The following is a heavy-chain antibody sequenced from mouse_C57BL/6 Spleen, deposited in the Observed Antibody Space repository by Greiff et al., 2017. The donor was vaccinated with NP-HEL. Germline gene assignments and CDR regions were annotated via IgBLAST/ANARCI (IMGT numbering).Heavy chain of an antibody. CDR1: GFTFSSYG. CDR2: ISSGGSYT. CDR3: ARQGSNYGGYAMDD. V-gene: IGHV5-6*01. D-gene: IGHD2-5*01. J-gene: IGHJ4*01. Sequence: EVQVVESGGDLVKPGGSLKLSCAASGFTFSSYGMSWVRQTPDKRLEWVATISSGGSYTYYPDSLKGRFTISRDNAKNTLYLQMSSLKSEDTAMYYCARQGSNYGGYAMDDWGQGTSVTVSS.